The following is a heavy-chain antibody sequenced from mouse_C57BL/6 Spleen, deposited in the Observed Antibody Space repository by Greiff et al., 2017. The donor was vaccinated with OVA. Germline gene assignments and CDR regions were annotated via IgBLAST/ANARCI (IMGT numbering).Heavy chain of an antibody. D-gene: IGHD4-1*01. V-gene: IGHV1-18*01. CDR1: GYTFTDYN. CDR3: ARELGYAMDY. J-gene: IGHJ4*01. CDR2: INPTHGCT. Sequence: EVQLQQSGPELVKPGASVKIPCKASGYTFTDYNMDWVKQSHGKSLEWIGDINPTHGCTIYHQKFKGKATLTVDKSSSTAYMELRSLTSEDTAVYYCARELGYAMDYWGQGTSVTVSS.